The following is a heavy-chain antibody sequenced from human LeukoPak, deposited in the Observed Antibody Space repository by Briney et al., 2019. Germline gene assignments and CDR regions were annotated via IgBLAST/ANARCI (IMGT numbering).Heavy chain of an antibody. Sequence: PGGSLRLSCTASGFTFSNYVMTWVRQAPGKGLEVVSIIGSSGASTFYADSVKGRFTISRDNSKNTLNLQMNSLRAEDTAVYYCTPLRGTNTLDYWGQGAQVTVSS. V-gene: IGHV3-23*01. D-gene: IGHD3-10*01. CDR1: GFTFSNYV. CDR2: IGSSGAST. CDR3: TPLRGTNTLDY. J-gene: IGHJ4*02.